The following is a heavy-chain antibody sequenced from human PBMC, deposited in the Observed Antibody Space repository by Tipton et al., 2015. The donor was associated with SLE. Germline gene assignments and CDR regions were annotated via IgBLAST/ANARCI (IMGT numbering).Heavy chain of an antibody. CDR3: ARDLGVTTNY. Sequence: TLSLTCTVSGGSISSHHWSWIRQPPGKGLEWIGNIYNSGSTNYNPSLKSRVTISLDTSKNQVSLKVSSVTAADTAVYYCARDLGVTTNYWGQGTLVAVSS. D-gene: IGHD4-11*01. CDR1: GGSISSHH. CDR2: IYNSGST. V-gene: IGHV4-59*11. J-gene: IGHJ4*02.